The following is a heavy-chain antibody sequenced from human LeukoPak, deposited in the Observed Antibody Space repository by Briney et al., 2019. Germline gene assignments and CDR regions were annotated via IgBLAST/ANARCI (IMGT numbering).Heavy chain of an antibody. J-gene: IGHJ4*02. D-gene: IGHD2/OR15-2a*01. V-gene: IGHV3-23*01. CDR1: GFTFSNYA. CDR3: AKFSTHYDY. Sequence: GGSLRLSCAASGFTFSNYAMSWVHQAPGKGLEWVSLISANGDNTYYADFVKGRFTISRDNSRSTLYLQMNSLRAEDTAIYYCAKFSTHYDYWGQGTLVTVSS. CDR2: ISANGDNT.